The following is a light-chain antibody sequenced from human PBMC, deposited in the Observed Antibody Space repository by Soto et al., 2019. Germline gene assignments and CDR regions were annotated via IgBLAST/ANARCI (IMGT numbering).Light chain of an antibody. V-gene: IGLV1-40*01. CDR1: SSNIGAGYD. CDR2: GNT. J-gene: IGLJ3*02. CDR3: QSYDNSLGGWV. Sequence: QSVLTQPPSVSGAPGQRVTISCTGSSSNIGAGYDVHWYQQLPGTAPKLLIYGNTIRPSGVPDRISGSRSGTSASLAITGLQAEDEADYYCQSYDNSLGGWVFGGGTKVTVL.